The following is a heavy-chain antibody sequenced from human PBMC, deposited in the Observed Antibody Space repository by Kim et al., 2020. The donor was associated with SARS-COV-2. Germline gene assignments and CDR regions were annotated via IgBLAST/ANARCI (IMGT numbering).Heavy chain of an antibody. CDR3: ARGDAFDI. V-gene: IGHV6-1*01. CDR2: TWYN. J-gene: IGHJ3*02. Sequence: TWYNDYAVSVKSRITINPDTSKNPFSLQLNSVTPEDTAVYYCARGDAFDIWGQGTLVTVSS.